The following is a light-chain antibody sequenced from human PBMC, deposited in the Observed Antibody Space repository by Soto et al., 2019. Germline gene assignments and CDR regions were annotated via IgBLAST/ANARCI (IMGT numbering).Light chain of an antibody. CDR2: KTS. CDR3: QQWSLYSWT. CDR1: QNIGVW. Sequence: DIQMTQSPSTLSASVGDRVTIACRASQNIGVWLAWYQQKPGKVLSLLIYKTSTLEDGVPSRFSDTGSGTDFTLTIYNLQPDDVATYYCQQWSLYSWTFGQGTKVDI. J-gene: IGKJ1*01. V-gene: IGKV1-5*03.